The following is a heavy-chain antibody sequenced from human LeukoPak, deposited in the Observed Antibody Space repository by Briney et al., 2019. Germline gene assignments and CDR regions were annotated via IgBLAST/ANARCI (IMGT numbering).Heavy chain of an antibody. CDR1: GFTFDDYT. CDR2: ITWDGGST. CDR3: ARTRTSSSWYIDY. J-gene: IGHJ4*02. V-gene: IGHV3-43*01. D-gene: IGHD6-13*01. Sequence: GGSLRLSCAASGFTFDDYTMHWVRQAPGKGLEWVSLITWDGGSTYYADSVKGRFTISRDNSKNTLYLQMNSLRAEDTAVYYCARTRTSSSWYIDYWGQGTLVTVSS.